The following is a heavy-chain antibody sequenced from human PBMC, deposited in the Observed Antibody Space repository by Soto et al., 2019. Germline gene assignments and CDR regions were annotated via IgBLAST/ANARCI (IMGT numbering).Heavy chain of an antibody. CDR2: ISYDGSNK. V-gene: IGHV3-30-3*01. Sequence: QVQLVESGGGVVQPGRSLRLSCAASGFTFSSYAMHWVRQAPGKGLEWVAIISYDGSNKYYADSVKGRFTISRDNSKNTLYLQMNSLRAEDTAVYYCARYGPLHVVVTAKGAFDYWGQGTLVTVSS. CDR1: GFTFSSYA. J-gene: IGHJ4*02. CDR3: ARYGPLHVVVTAKGAFDY. D-gene: IGHD2-21*02.